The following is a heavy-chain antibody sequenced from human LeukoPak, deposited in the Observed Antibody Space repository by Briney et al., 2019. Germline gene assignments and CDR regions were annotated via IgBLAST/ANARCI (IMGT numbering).Heavy chain of an antibody. CDR2: ISGSGGST. CDR3: AAPGPLTYYYDSSGYYEYYFDY. Sequence: GGSLRLSCAASGFTFSSYAMSWVRQAPGKGLEWVSAISGSGGSTYYADSVKGRFTISRDNSKNTLYLQMNSLRAEDTAVYYCAAPGPLTYYYDSSGYYEYYFDYWGQGTLVTVSS. CDR1: GFTFSSYA. D-gene: IGHD3-22*01. V-gene: IGHV3-23*01. J-gene: IGHJ4*02.